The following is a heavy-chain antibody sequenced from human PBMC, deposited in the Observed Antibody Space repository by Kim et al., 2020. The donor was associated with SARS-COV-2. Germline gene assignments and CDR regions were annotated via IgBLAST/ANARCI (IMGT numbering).Heavy chain of an antibody. V-gene: IGHV5-10-1*01. J-gene: IGHJ6*02. CDR1: GYSFTSYW. D-gene: IGHD3-3*01. CDR2: IDPSDSYT. CDR3: ARQYSFTIFGVADYGMDV. Sequence: GESLKISCKGSGYSFTSYWISWVRQMPGKGLEWMGRIDPSDSYTNYSPSFQGHVTISADKSISTAYLQWSSLKASDTAMYYCARQYSFTIFGVADYGMDVWGQGTTVTVSS.